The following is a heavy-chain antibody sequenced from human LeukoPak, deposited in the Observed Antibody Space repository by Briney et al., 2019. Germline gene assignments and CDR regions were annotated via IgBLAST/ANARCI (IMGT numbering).Heavy chain of an antibody. Sequence: ASVKVSCKASGYTFTSYGVCWVRQAPGQGLEWMGWFSAYNGNTNYAQKLQGRVTMTTDTSTGTAYMELRSLRSDDTAVYYCARVRSTTSIAAADYLDYWGQGTLVTVS. CDR3: ARVRSTTSIAAADYLDY. J-gene: IGHJ4*02. CDR2: FSAYNGNT. V-gene: IGHV1-18*01. D-gene: IGHD6-13*01. CDR1: GYTFTSYG.